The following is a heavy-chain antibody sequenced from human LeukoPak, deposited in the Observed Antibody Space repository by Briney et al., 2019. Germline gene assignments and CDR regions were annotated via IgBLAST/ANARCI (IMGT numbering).Heavy chain of an antibody. J-gene: IGHJ4*02. Sequence: PSETLSLTCTVSGGSISGYYWSWIRQPPGRGLEWIGCIYYSGGTNYNPSLKSRVTISIDTSKNRFSLKLSSVTAADTAVYYCARNGGGLTGSATTYWGQGTLVTVSS. CDR3: ARNGGGLTGSATTY. CDR1: GGSISGYY. D-gene: IGHD3-9*01. V-gene: IGHV4-59*08. CDR2: IYYSGGT.